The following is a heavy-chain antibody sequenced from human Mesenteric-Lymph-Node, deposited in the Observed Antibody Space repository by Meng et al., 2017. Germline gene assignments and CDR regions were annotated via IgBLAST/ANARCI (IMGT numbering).Heavy chain of an antibody. V-gene: IGHV3-48*03. Sequence: GESLKISCAASGFTFSTYEMNWVRQAPGKGLEWLSYISSSGSTIYYADSVKGRFTISRDTAKNSLYLQMNSLRAEDTAVYYCVTWPHADYWGQGTLVTVSS. D-gene: IGHD5-12*01. J-gene: IGHJ4*02. CDR2: ISSSGSTI. CDR3: VTWPHADY. CDR1: GFTFSTYE.